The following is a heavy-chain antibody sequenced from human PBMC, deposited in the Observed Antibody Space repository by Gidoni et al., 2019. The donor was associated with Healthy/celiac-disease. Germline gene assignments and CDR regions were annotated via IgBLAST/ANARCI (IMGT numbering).Heavy chain of an antibody. CDR1: GGSISSYY. J-gene: IGHJ4*02. V-gene: IGHV4-59*01. D-gene: IGHD1-7*01. CDR2: IYYSGST. Sequence: QVQLQESGPGLVKPSETLSLTCTVSGGSISSYYWSWIRQPPGKGLEWIGYIYYSGSTNYNPSLKSRVTISVDTSKNQFSLKLSSVTAADTAVYYCAREVEGNYDYWGQGTLVTVSS. CDR3: AREVEGNYDY.